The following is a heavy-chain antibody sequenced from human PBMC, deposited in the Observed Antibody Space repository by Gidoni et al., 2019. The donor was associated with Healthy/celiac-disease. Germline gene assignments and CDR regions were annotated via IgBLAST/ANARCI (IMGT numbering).Heavy chain of an antibody. CDR1: GGSFSGYS. V-gene: IGHV4-34*01. Sequence: QVQLQQWGAGLLKPSETLSLTCAVHGGSFSGYSWSWLRQPPGKGLEWIGEINHSGSTNYNPSLKSRVTISLDTSKNQFSLKLSSVTAAETAVYYCAKPRRYCSSTSCYTRSWFDPWGQGTLVTVSS. CDR2: INHSGST. D-gene: IGHD2-2*02. CDR3: AKPRRYCSSTSCYTRSWFDP. J-gene: IGHJ5*02.